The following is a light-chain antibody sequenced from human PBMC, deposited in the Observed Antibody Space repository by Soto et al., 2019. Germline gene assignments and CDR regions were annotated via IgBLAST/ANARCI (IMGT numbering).Light chain of an antibody. CDR1: SSDVGGYNY. V-gene: IGLV2-14*01. CDR2: DVS. Sequence: QSVLTQPASVSGSPGQSITISCTGTSSDVGGYNYVSWYQQHPGKAPKLMIYDVSNRPSGVSNRFSGSKSGNTAFLTISGLQAEDEADYSCSSYTSSSTLVVFGGGTKVTVL. J-gene: IGLJ2*01. CDR3: SSYTSSSTLVV.